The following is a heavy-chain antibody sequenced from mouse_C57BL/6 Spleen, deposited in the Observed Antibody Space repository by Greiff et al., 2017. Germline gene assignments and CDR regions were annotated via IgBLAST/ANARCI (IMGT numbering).Heavy chain of an antibody. Sequence: VHLVESGPGLVAPSQSLSITCTVSGFSLTSYGVDWVRQSPGQGLEWLGVIWGVGSTNYNSALKSRLSISKNNSKSQVFLKMNSLQTDDTAMYYCASEMEALPFAYWGQGTLVTVSA. CDR1: GFSLTSYG. J-gene: IGHJ3*01. CDR2: IWGVGST. D-gene: IGHD5-5*01. CDR3: ASEMEALPFAY. V-gene: IGHV2-6*01.